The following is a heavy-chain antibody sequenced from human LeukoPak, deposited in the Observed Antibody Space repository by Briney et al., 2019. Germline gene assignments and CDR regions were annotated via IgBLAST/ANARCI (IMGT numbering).Heavy chain of an antibody. CDR1: GGSISSGGYY. D-gene: IGHD5-24*01. V-gene: IGHV4-31*03. J-gene: IGHJ4*02. Sequence: PSQTLSLTCTVSGGSISSGGYYWGWIRQHPGKDLEWIGYIYYSGSTYYNPSLKSRVTISVDTSKNQFSLKLSSVTAADTAVYYCARDARRGADGFDYWGQGTLVTVSS. CDR3: ARDARRGADGFDY. CDR2: IYYSGST.